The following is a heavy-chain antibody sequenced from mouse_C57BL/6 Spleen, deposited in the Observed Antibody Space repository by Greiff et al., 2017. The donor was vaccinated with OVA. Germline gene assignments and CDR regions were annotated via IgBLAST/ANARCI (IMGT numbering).Heavy chain of an antibody. J-gene: IGHJ2*01. CDR3: ARVGRRYYFDY. V-gene: IGHV1-26*01. Sequence: EVQLQQSGPELVKPGASVKISCKASGYTFTDYYMNWVKQSHGKSLEWIGDINPNNGGTSYNQKFKGKATLTVDKSSSTAYMELRSLTSEDSAVYYCARVGRRYYFDYWGQGTTLTVSS. CDR1: GYTFTDYY. CDR2: INPNNGGT.